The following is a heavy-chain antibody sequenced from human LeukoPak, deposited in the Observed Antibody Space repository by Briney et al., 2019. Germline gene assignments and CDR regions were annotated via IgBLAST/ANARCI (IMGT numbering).Heavy chain of an antibody. CDR3: ARDAYYYGSGSYLVWFDP. CDR1: GYTFTSYG. V-gene: IGHV1-18*01. Sequence: ASVKVSCKASGYTFTSYGISWVRQAPGQGLEWMGWISAYNGNTNYAQKLQGRVTMTTDTSTSTAYMELRSLRSDDTAVYYCARDAYYYGSGSYLVWFDPWGQGTLVTVSP. CDR2: ISAYNGNT. J-gene: IGHJ5*02. D-gene: IGHD3-10*01.